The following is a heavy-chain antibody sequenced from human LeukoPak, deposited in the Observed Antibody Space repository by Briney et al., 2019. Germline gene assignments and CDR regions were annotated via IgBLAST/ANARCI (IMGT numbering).Heavy chain of an antibody. CDR1: GFTFSSYS. V-gene: IGHV3-48*01. CDR3: ARGSSPWTYYYMDV. D-gene: IGHD2-15*01. Sequence: GGSLRLSCAASGFTFSSYSMNWVRQAPGKGLEWVSYISSSSSTIYYADSVKGRFTISRDNAKNSLYLQMNSLRAEDTAVYYCARGSSPWTYYYMDVWGKGTTVTISS. J-gene: IGHJ6*03. CDR2: ISSSSSTI.